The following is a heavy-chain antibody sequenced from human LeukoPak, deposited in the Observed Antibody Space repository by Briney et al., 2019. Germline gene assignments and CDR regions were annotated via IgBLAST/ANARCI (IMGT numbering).Heavy chain of an antibody. J-gene: IGHJ6*02. V-gene: IGHV1-8*01. CDR3: ARIGLVVPAARSYYYYYGMDV. CDR1: GYTFTNYD. Sequence: ASVTVSCKASGYTFTNYDINWVRQAPGQGLEWMGWMNPNSGNTGYAQKFQGRVTMTRNTSISTAYMELSSLRSEDTAVYYCARIGLVVPAARSYYYYYGMDVWGQGTTVTVSS. CDR2: MNPNSGNT. D-gene: IGHD2-2*01.